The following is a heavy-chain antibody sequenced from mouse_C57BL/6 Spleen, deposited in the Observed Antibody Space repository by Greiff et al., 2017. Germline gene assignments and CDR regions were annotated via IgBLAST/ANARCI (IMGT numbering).Heavy chain of an antibody. CDR1: GYAFSSSC. Sequence: VQLQQSGPELVKPGASVKISCKASGYAFSSSCMHWVKQRPGKGLEWIGRIYPGDGDTKYNGKFKGKATLTADKSSSTAYLQLSSLTSEDSAVSFCAGRRDFDWYFDVWGTGTTVTVSS. CDR3: AGRRDFDWYFDV. CDR2: IYPGDGDT. J-gene: IGHJ1*03. V-gene: IGHV1-82*01.